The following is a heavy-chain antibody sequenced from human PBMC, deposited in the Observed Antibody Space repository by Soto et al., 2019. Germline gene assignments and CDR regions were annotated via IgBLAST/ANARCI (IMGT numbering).Heavy chain of an antibody. Sequence: QVQLQESGPGLVKPSETLSLTCTVSSDSITNYYWSWIRQSPGKGLEWIGYIHDSGRSNYNPSLKSRVTSSVDTSKKQSSLKVNSVTPADRAVYYCARVGGTRGWYWGPGTLVTVSS. CDR2: IHDSGRS. CDR3: ARVGGTRGWY. D-gene: IGHD2-15*01. V-gene: IGHV4-59*01. J-gene: IGHJ4*02. CDR1: SDSITNYY.